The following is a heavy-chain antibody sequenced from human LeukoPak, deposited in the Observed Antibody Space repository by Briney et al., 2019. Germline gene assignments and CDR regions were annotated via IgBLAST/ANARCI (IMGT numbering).Heavy chain of an antibody. CDR3: AKLRTTVTTQIDY. Sequence: GGSLRLSCAASGFTFRTHAMSWVRQTPGKGLEWISAISGSGDSTYYADSVKGRFTLSRDNSKNTLYLQMNSLRAEDTAVYYCAKLRTTVTTQIDYWGQGTLVTVSS. CDR1: GFTFRTHA. CDR2: ISGSGDST. D-gene: IGHD4-17*01. J-gene: IGHJ4*02. V-gene: IGHV3-23*01.